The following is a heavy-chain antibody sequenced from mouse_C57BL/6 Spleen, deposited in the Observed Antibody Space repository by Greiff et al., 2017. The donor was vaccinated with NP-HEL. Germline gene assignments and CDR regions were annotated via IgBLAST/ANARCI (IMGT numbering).Heavy chain of an antibody. CDR2: ISDGGSYT. D-gene: IGHD1-1*01. Sequence: EVKLVESGGGLVKPGGSLKLSCAASGFTFSSYAMSWVRQTPEKRLEWVATISDGGSYTYYPDNVKGRFTISRDNAKNNLYLQMSHLKSEDTAMYYCARGTTVVGRAMDYWGQGTSVTVSS. V-gene: IGHV5-4*03. J-gene: IGHJ4*01. CDR3: ARGTTVVGRAMDY. CDR1: GFTFSSYA.